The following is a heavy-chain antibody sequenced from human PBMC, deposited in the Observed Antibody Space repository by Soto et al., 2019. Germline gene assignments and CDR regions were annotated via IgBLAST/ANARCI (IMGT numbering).Heavy chain of an antibody. J-gene: IGHJ6*02. Sequence: PGGSLRLSCAASGFTFITYAMCWVRQAPGKGLEWVSSISVSGDRTYYADSVKGRFTISRDNSKNTLYLQMNSLRAEDTAVYYCAKRDVWGQGTTVTVSS. V-gene: IGHV3-23*01. CDR1: GFTFITYA. CDR3: AKRDV. CDR2: ISVSGDRT.